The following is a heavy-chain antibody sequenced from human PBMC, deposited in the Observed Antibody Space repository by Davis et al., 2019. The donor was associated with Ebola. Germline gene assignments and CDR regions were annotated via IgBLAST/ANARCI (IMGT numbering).Heavy chain of an antibody. D-gene: IGHD5-12*01. CDR2: ISSTSTFI. CDR3: VRSTVATSWFDP. Sequence: PGGSLRLSCAASGFTFSSYGMNWVRQAPGKGLEWVSSISSTSTFIYYADSVTGRFTISRDNTKKSLYLQMNSLRAEDTAVYHCVRSTVATSWFDPWGQGTLVTVSS. J-gene: IGHJ5*02. CDR1: GFTFSSYG. V-gene: IGHV3-21*01.